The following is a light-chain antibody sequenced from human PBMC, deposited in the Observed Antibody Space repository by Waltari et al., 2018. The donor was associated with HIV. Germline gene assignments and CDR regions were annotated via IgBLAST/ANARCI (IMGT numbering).Light chain of an antibody. J-gene: IGLJ2*01. CDR3: SSYTTTSTVV. V-gene: IGLV2-14*01. CDR2: EVT. CDR1: NSDVGGYNY. Sequence: QSALTQPASVSGSPGQSITISCIGTNSDVGGYNYVSWYQQHPGKAPKLLIYEVTNRPSGISNRFSCSKSGNPASLTISGLQAEDEADYYCSSYTTTSTVVFGGGTKLTVL.